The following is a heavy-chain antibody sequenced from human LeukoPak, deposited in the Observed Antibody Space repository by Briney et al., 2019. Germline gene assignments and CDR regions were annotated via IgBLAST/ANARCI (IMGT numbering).Heavy chain of an antibody. V-gene: IGHV4-59*01. CDR3: ARSYSYDEKPHFDY. Sequence: PSETLSLTCTVSGGSISSYYWSWIRQPPGKGLEWIGYIYYGGSTNYNPSLKSRVTISEDTSKNQFSLKLSSVTAADTAVYYCARSYSYDEKPHFDYWGQGTLVTVSS. CDR2: IYYGGST. CDR1: GGSISSYY. D-gene: IGHD5-18*01. J-gene: IGHJ4*02.